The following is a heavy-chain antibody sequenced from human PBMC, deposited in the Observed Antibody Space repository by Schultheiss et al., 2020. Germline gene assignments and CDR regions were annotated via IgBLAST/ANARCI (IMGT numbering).Heavy chain of an antibody. CDR3: ARRRAAAGTVSLLV. D-gene: IGHD6-13*01. J-gene: IGHJ4*02. V-gene: IGHV1-46*04. CDR2: INPSGGST. Sequence: ASVKVSCKASGYTFTSYYMHWVRQAPGQGLEWMGIINPSGGSTSYAQKLQGRVTMTRNTSISTAYMELSSLRSEDTAVYYCARRRAAAGTVSLLVWGQGTLVTVSS. CDR1: GYTFTSYY.